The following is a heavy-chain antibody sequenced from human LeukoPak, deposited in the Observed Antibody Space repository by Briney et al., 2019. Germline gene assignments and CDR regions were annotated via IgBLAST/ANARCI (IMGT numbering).Heavy chain of an antibody. V-gene: IGHV4-39*07. J-gene: IGHJ4*02. CDR1: GGSISSSSYY. Sequence: SETLSLTCTVSGGSISSSSYYWGWIRQPPGKGLEWIGSIYYSGSTYYNPSLKSRVTISVDTSKNQFSLKLSSVTAADTAVYYCARGREYHDSTGYFYWGQGTLVTVSS. D-gene: IGHD3-22*01. CDR3: ARGREYHDSTGYFY. CDR2: IYYSGST.